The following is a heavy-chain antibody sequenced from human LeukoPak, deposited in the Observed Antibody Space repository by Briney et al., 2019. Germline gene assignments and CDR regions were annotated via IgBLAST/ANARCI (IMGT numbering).Heavy chain of an antibody. V-gene: IGHV3-7*03. D-gene: IGHD1-26*01. Sequence: GGSLRLSCAASGFTFSSYWMNWARQAPGKGLEWVASINHNGNVNYYVDSVKGRFTISRDNAKNSLYLQMNSLRAEDTAVYYCATWSDGSYYYFDYWGQGTLVTVSS. CDR2: INHNGNVN. CDR3: ATWSDGSYYYFDY. CDR1: GFTFSSYW. J-gene: IGHJ4*02.